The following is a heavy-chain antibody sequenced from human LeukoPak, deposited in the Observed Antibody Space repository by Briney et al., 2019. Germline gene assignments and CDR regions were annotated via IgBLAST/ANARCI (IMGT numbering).Heavy chain of an antibody. CDR3: ARKSGRSGGPNQIYYYYGLDV. D-gene: IGHD6-19*01. J-gene: IGHJ6*02. V-gene: IGHV4-34*01. CDR1: GGSFSGHY. CDR2: VNHSGST. Sequence: PSETLSLTCAVNGGSFSGHYWTWIRQSPGKGLEWIGEVNHSGSTNYNPSLESRVTISVDTSKNQFSLKLISVTAAEAAVYYCARKSGRSGGPNQIYYYYGLDVWGQGTTVIVSS.